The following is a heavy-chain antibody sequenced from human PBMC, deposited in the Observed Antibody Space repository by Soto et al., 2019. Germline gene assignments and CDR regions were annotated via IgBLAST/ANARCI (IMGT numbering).Heavy chain of an antibody. D-gene: IGHD2-2*01. J-gene: IGHJ6*02. CDR1: GGTFSSYA. CDR2: IIPIFGTA. CDR3: AREGCISTSCYFPYYYGMDV. V-gene: IGHV1-69*13. Sequence: SVKVSCKASGGTFSSYAISWVRQAPGQGLEWMGGIIPIFGTANYAQKFQGRVTITADESTSTAYMELSSLRSEDTAVYYCAREGCISTSCYFPYYYGMDVWGQGTTVTVSS.